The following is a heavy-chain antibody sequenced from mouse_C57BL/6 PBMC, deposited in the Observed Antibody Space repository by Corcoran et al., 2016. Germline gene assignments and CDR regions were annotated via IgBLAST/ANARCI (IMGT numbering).Heavy chain of an antibody. CDR2: IDPEDGDT. CDR1: GFNINDYN. D-gene: IGHD1-1*01. Sequence: DQLKHSGAELVRTGASVKLSCTASGFNINDYNMHGVKQRPEQGLEWIGRIDPEDGDTEYAPKFQGKATMTADTSSNQAYLQRSSLTSEDTAVYYCTRITTVVESDCDFDVWGTWTTVTVS. V-gene: IGHV14-1*01. CDR3: TRITTVVESDCDFDV. J-gene: IGHJ1*03.